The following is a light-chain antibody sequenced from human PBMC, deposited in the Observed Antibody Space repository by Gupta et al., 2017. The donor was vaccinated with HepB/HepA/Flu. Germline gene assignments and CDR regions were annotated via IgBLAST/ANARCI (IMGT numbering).Light chain of an antibody. V-gene: IGKV3-15*01. Sequence: DIVVPQSPATLSVSPGERATLSCRASQSISSDLAWFQQKPGQGPRRLIYGASTRATGIPARFSGSGSGTEFTLTISSLQSEDFAVYHCQQYNNWPKTFGQGTRLEIK. J-gene: IGKJ5*01. CDR2: GAS. CDR3: QQYNNWPKT. CDR1: QSISSD.